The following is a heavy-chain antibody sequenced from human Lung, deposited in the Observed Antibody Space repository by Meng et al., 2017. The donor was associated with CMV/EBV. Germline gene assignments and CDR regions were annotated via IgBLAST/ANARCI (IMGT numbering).Heavy chain of an antibody. V-gene: IGHV3-64*01. D-gene: IGHD3-22*01. CDR3: ARDWGYYDSSGYFYEGVLDQ. CDR2: IDPHGGTT. J-gene: IGHJ4*02. Sequence: MYWVRQAPGEGLQSVAVIDPHGGTTFYANSVKGRFTISRDNSKNTLFLQMGSLRAEDTATYYCARDWGYYDSSGYFYEGVLDQWGQGTLVTVSS.